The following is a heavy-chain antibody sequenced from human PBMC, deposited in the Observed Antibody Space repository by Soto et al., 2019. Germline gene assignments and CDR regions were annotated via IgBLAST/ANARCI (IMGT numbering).Heavy chain of an antibody. V-gene: IGHV4-30-4*01. Sequence: SETLSLTCPVSGDSISTVDYFWAWIRQPPGQALEYIGYIYKSATTYYNPSFESRVAISLDTSKSQFSLNVTSVTAADTAVYFCARGRYCLTGRCFPNWFDSWGQGTLVTVSS. D-gene: IGHD2-15*01. CDR1: GDSISTVDYF. CDR2: IYKSATT. J-gene: IGHJ5*01. CDR3: ARGRYCLTGRCFPNWFDS.